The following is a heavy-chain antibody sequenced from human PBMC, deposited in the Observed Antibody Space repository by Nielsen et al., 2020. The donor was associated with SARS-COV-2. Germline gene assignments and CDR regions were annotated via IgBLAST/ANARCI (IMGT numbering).Heavy chain of an antibody. CDR3: VKDGYSATSQDYILDV. J-gene: IGHJ6*02. CDR2: ISYDGSNR. D-gene: IGHD5-12*01. V-gene: IGHV3-30*13. CDR1: GFTFSSYW. Sequence: GESLKISCAASGFTFSSYWMSWVRQTPGKGLEWVAVISYDGSNRDYADLVQGRVTISRDNSKNRVSLQMNSLSAEDTAVYYCVKDGYSATSQDYILDVWGQGTTVTVSS.